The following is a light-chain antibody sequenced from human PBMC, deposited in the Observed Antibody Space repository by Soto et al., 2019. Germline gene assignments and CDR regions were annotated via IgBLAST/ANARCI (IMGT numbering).Light chain of an antibody. CDR2: AVS. Sequence: EIVLTQSPGTLSLSPGERATLSCRASQSVSSSYLAWYRQKPGQAPSLLIYAVSSRATGIPDRFSGSGSGTDFTLTISRLEPEDFAVYYCQQYGSSPFTFGPGTKVEIK. CDR1: QSVSSSY. V-gene: IGKV3-20*01. J-gene: IGKJ3*01. CDR3: QQYGSSPFT.